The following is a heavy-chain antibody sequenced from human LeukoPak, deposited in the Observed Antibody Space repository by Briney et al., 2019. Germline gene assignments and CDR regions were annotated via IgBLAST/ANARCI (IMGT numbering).Heavy chain of an antibody. CDR2: NYHNGST. V-gene: IGHV4-30-2*01. Sequence: SETLSLTCAVSGGSISSGGYSWSWIRQPPGKGLEWIGYNYHNGSTYYHPSLKSRVTLSIDTSKNQFSLKVTPVTAADTAVYYCAREWQYQFDYWGQGNMVTVSS. CDR1: GGSISSGGYS. CDR3: AREWQYQFDY. D-gene: IGHD4-11*01. J-gene: IGHJ4*02.